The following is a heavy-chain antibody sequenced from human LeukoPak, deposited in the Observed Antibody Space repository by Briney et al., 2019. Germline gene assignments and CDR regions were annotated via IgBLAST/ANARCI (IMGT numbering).Heavy chain of an antibody. J-gene: IGHJ4*02. CDR2: ISSSGSTI. V-gene: IGHV3-11*04. CDR1: GFTFSDYY. CDR3: ARDVSYYDFWSGYYHYFDY. D-gene: IGHD3-3*01. Sequence: KSGGSLRLSCAASGFTFSDYYMSWIRQAPGKGLEWVSYISSSGSTIYYADSVKGRFTISGDNAKNSLYLQMNSLRAEDTAVYYCARDVSYYDFWSGYYHYFDYWGQGTLVTVSS.